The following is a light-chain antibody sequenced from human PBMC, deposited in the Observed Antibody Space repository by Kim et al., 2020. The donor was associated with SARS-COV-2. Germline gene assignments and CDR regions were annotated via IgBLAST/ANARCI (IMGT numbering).Light chain of an antibody. CDR1: QSISTW. CDR3: LQYKTSSWT. V-gene: IGKV1-5*03. CDR2: KAS. J-gene: IGKJ1*01. Sequence: DMQMTQSPSTLSASVGDRITITCRASQSISTWVAWYQQKPGETPNLLIYKASSLESGVSSRFSGSGYETEFTLTINNLQPADFATYYCLQYKTSSWTFGQGTKVEVK.